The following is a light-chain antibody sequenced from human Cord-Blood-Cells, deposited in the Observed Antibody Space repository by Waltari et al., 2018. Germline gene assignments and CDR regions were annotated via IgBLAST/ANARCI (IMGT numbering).Light chain of an antibody. CDR1: QGISSH. Sequence: AIRMTQSPSSLSASTGDRVTITCRASQGISSHLAWYQQKPGKAPKLLIYAASTLQSGVPSRFSGSGSGTDFTLTISCLQSEDFATYYCQQYYSYPLTFGGGTKLEIK. CDR2: AAS. J-gene: IGKJ4*01. CDR3: QQYYSYPLT. V-gene: IGKV1-8*01.